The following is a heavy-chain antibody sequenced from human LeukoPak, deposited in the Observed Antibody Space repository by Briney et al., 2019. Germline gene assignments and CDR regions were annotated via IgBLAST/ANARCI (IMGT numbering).Heavy chain of an antibody. V-gene: IGHV3-21*01. CDR1: GLTFSSYS. CDR2: ISSSSSYI. Sequence: GGSLRLSCAASGLTFSSYSVNWVRQAPGEGLEWVSSISSSSSYIYYADSVKGRFTISRDNAKNSLYLQMNSLRAEDTAVYYCARENIVVVPAAMFHYYYGMDVWGQGTTVTVSS. CDR3: ARENIVVVPAAMFHYYYGMDV. J-gene: IGHJ6*02. D-gene: IGHD2-2*01.